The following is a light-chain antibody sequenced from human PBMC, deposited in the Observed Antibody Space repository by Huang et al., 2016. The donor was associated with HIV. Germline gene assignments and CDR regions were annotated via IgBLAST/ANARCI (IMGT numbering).Light chain of an antibody. Sequence: IQLTQSPSSLSASVGYRVTISCRASQGISNSLAWYQQRPGTAPNLLIDAASTLQSGFPSRFSGSRSGTYFTLTISSLQPEDSATYYCQQFNSYPLTFGGGTKVEIK. CDR1: QGISNS. J-gene: IGKJ4*01. CDR3: QQFNSYPLT. V-gene: IGKV1-9*01. CDR2: AAS.